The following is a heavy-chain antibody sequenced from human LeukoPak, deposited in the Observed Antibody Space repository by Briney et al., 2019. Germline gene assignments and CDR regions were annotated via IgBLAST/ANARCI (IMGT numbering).Heavy chain of an antibody. CDR3: AKPFGFLEWLYGGYFDS. Sequence: GGSLRLSCAASGFTFSNYAMTWVRQAPGQGLEWVSTISTSGGSTYYVDSVKGRFTLSRDNSKNTLYLHMNSLRAEDTAVYYCAKPFGFLEWLYGGYFDSWGQGTLVTVSS. CDR1: GFTFSNYA. CDR2: ISTSGGST. V-gene: IGHV3-23*01. J-gene: IGHJ4*02. D-gene: IGHD3-3*01.